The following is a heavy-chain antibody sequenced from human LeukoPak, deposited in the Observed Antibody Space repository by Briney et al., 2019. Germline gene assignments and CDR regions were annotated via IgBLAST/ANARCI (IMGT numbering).Heavy chain of an antibody. CDR3: ARLGYCSGGTCYSVPFDY. V-gene: IGHV4-34*01. J-gene: IGHJ4*02. CDR2: INHSGNT. CDR1: GGSFSGYY. Sequence: PSETLSLTCAVYGGSFSGYYWSWIRQPPGKGLEWIGEINHSGNTNYNPSLKSRVTISVDTSKNQFSLKLSSATAADTAVYYCARLGYCSGGTCYSVPFDYWGQGTLVTVSS. D-gene: IGHD2-15*01.